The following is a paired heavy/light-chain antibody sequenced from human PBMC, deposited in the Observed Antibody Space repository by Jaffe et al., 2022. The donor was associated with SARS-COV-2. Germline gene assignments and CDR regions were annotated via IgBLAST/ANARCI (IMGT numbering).Heavy chain of an antibody. D-gene: IGHD2-2*01. J-gene: IGHJ4*02. CDR3: VTGACNSAGCPSKLES. CDR2: MNQDGTKK. CDR1: GYSFSDYW. V-gene: IGHV3-74*01. Sequence: EVQLVESGGGLVQPGGSLRLRCVASGYSFSDYWIHWVRQVPGERPVWVSRMNQDGTKKDYALSVKGRFTISRNNADNTASLQMNSLRADDTAVYYCVTGACNSAGCPSKLESWGVGTRVTVSS.
Light chain of an antibody. J-gene: IGLJ3*02. Sequence: QTVVTQEPSLSVSPGETVTLTCGLTSGSVSFGSYANWHQQPPGQPPRTLIYATNIRSSGVSDRFSGSILGGKAALTITGAQADDESDYYCALLTSGDSPWVFGGGTKLTV. V-gene: IGLV8-61*01. CDR1: SGSVSFGSY. CDR2: ATN. CDR3: ALLTSGDSPWV.